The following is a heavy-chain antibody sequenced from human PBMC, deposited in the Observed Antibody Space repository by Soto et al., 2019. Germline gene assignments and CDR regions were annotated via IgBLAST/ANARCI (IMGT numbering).Heavy chain of an antibody. CDR2: INHSGST. J-gene: IGHJ4*02. V-gene: IGHV4-34*01. Sequence: PSETLSLTCAVYGGSFIGYYWSWSRQPPGKGLEWIGEINHSGSTNYNPSLKSRVTISVDTSKNQFSLKLSSVTAADTAVYYCARRVRFLEWLDDYWGQGTLVTVSS. CDR1: GGSFIGYY. D-gene: IGHD3-3*01. CDR3: ARRVRFLEWLDDY.